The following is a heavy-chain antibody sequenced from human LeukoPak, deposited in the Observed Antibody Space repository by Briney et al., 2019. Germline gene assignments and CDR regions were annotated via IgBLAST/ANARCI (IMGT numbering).Heavy chain of an antibody. CDR3: ARNQEYGVYNSVGAFDI. CDR1: RVTCNSYG. J-gene: IGHJ3*02. Sequence: GRSLRLSFAASRVTCNSYGWNWIRKAPAKGLEWVAVICYDGSNKYYADSVKGRFTISRDNSKNTLYLQMNSLRPEDTAVYDCARNQEYGVYNSVGAFDIWGQGTMVTVSS. V-gene: IGHV3-33*01. D-gene: IGHD4-17*01. CDR2: ICYDGSNK.